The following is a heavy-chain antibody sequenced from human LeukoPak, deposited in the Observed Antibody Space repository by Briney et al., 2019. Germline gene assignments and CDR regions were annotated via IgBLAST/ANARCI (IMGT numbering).Heavy chain of an antibody. CDR2: INPSGGST. V-gene: IGHV1-46*01. CDR1: GYTFTNYY. D-gene: IGHD3-16*01. J-gene: IGHJ5*02. CDR3: ARGSLINYPFGDL. Sequence: ASVKVSCKASGYTFTNYYIHWVRQAPGQGLECMGIINPSGGSTSYAQKFQGRVTMTRDMSTSTVYMELSSLRSEDTAVYYCARGSLINYPFGDLWGQGTLVTVSS.